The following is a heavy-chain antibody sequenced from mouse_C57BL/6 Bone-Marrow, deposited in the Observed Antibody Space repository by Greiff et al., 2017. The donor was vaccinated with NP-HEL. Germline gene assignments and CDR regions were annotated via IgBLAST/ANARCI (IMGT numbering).Heavy chain of an antibody. D-gene: IGHD1-1*01. J-gene: IGHJ2*01. Sequence: EVKLVESGGGLVKPGGSLKLSCAASGFTFSSYAMSWVRQTPEKRLEWVATISDGGSYTYYPDNVKGRFTITRDNAKNNLYLQMSHLKSEDTAMYYCARGPLYGSTYFDYWGQGTTLTVSS. CDR3: ARGPLYGSTYFDY. CDR2: ISDGGSYT. CDR1: GFTFSSYA. V-gene: IGHV5-4*03.